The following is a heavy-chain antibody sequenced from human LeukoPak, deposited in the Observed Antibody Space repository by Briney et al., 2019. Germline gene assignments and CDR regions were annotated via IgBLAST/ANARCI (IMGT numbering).Heavy chain of an antibody. J-gene: IGHJ4*02. Sequence: ASVKVSCTASGYTLALWIQLMRQAPGQGLEWMGYTNLANGVTGLAQKFQGRVTVTRDTSIGTAYLELNGLKSDDTAMYFCARDYPHQRFDTWGQGTLVTVSS. V-gene: IGHV1-2*02. CDR1: GYTLALW. D-gene: IGHD2-2*01. CDR2: TNLANGVT. CDR3: ARDYPHQRFDT.